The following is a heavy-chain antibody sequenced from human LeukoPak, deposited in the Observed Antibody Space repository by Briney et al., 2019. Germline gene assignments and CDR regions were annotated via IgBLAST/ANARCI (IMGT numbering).Heavy chain of an antibody. Sequence: NTSETLSLTCTVSGGSMNNYYWSWVRQPPGKGLEWIGYIYYRETPTYNPSLKSRLTISVDTSKDQFSLKLTSVTAADTAVYYCASVRFPEARADYWGPGTLVTVSS. CDR2: IYYRETP. D-gene: IGHD3-16*01. J-gene: IGHJ4*02. CDR3: ASVRFPEARADY. V-gene: IGHV4-59*01. CDR1: GGSMNNYY.